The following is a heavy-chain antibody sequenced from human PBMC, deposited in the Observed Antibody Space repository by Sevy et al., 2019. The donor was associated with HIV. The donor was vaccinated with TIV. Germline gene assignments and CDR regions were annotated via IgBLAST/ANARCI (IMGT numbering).Heavy chain of an antibody. Sequence: SETLSLTCAVSGDSISGYYWGWNRQPPGKGLEWIAYMHYSGSTNFNPSLTSRVTISVDTSKNQFSRKLSSVTAADTAVYCCARVYMSGREGPGWCDPWGQGTLVTVSS. V-gene: IGHV4-59*13. CDR3: ARVYMSGREGPGWCDP. CDR2: MHYSGST. D-gene: IGHD3-3*01. J-gene: IGHJ5*02. CDR1: GDSISGYY.